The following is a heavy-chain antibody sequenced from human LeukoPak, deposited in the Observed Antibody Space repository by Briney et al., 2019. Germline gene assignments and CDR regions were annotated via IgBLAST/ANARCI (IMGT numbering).Heavy chain of an antibody. CDR1: GLSLGVNY. D-gene: IGHD2-2*02. V-gene: IGHV3-53*01. CDR3: ARYTFRAVDI. J-gene: IGHJ3*02. CDR2: IYRDGNT. Sequence: GGSLRLSCAASGLSLGVNYMTWVRQSPGKGLEWLSNIYRDGNTYYADSVNGRFSISRDDYKNTLYLEMNSLRAEDTALYYCARYTFRAVDIWGQGSMVTVSS.